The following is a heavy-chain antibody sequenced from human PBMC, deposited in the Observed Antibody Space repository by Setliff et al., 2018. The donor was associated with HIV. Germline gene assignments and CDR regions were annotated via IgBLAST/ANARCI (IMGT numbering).Heavy chain of an antibody. CDR1: GFPFSNFA. D-gene: IGHD6-19*01. J-gene: IGHJ4*02. CDR2: IGGSGFGT. CDR3: ARDYYSSGWYDFSDY. V-gene: IGHV3-23*01. Sequence: GGSLRLSCTASGFPFSNFAITWVRQAPGKGLEWVSAIGGSGFGTYYADSGKGRFTISRDNAKNSLYLQMNSLRAEDTAVYYCARDYYSSGWYDFSDYWGQGTLVTVSS.